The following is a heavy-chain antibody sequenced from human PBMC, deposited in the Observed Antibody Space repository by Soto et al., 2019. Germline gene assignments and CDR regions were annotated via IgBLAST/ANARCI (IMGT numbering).Heavy chain of an antibody. CDR1: GFTFDDYG. J-gene: IGHJ4*02. V-gene: IGHV3-20*04. CDR3: ASLFYDSSGYYLQPTDY. Sequence: EVQLVESGGSVVRPGGSLRLSCAVSGFTFDDYGMNWVRQAPGKGLEWVSGINWSSDSAGYADSVKGRFTISRDNTKNSLYLQMNSLRAEDTALYYCASLFYDSSGYYLQPTDYWGQGTLVTVSS. D-gene: IGHD3-22*01. CDR2: INWSSDSA.